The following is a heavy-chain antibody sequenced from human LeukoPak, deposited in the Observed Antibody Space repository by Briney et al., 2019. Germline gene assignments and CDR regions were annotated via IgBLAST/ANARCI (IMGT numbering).Heavy chain of an antibody. CDR1: GFTFRNYD. CDR3: AREGCYGSGSPPSLYFDY. J-gene: IGHJ4*02. Sequence: PGGSLGLSCAASGFTFRNYDIHWVRQAPGKGLEWVAVTSSDLNVKLYADSVKGRFTISRDNSRSTLYLQMNSLRPEDTAIYYCAREGCYGSGSPPSLYFDYWGQGTLVTVSS. V-gene: IGHV3-30-3*01. D-gene: IGHD3-10*01. CDR2: TSSDLNVK.